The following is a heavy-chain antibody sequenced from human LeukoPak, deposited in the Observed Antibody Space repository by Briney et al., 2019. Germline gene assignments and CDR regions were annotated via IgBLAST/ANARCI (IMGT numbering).Heavy chain of an antibody. CDR1: GGSISSGSYY. V-gene: IGHV4-61*02. CDR3: ARGVYLGNGYYFDY. D-gene: IGHD2-8*01. CDR2: IYTSGST. Sequence: PSETLSLTCTVSGGSISSGSYYWSWIRQPAGKGLEWIGRIYTSGSTNYNPSLKSRVSISVDTSKNQFSLKLSSVTAADTAVYYCARGVYLGNGYYFDYWGQGTLVTVSS. J-gene: IGHJ4*02.